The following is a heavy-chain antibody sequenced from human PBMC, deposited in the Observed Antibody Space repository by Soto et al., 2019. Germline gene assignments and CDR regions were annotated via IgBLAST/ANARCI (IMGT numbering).Heavy chain of an antibody. Sequence: EGMGWISAYNGNTNYAQKLQGRVTMTTDTSTSTAYMELRSLRSDDTAVYYCARVLGSYYDFWSGSPLSYYYGMDVWGQGTTVTVSS. CDR3: ARVLGSYYDFWSGSPLSYYYGMDV. D-gene: IGHD3-3*01. V-gene: IGHV1-18*01. CDR2: ISAYNGNT. J-gene: IGHJ6*02.